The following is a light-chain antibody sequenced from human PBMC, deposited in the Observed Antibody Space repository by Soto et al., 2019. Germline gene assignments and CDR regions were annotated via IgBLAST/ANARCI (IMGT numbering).Light chain of an antibody. CDR2: DNN. Sequence: QSVLTQPPSASAAPRQKVTISCSGSSSNIGSNYVSWYQQLPGTAPKLLIYDNNKLPSGIPDRFSGSKSGTSATLGITGLQTGDEADYYCGTWDSSLSDLVFGGGTKLTVL. CDR3: GTWDSSLSDLV. J-gene: IGLJ2*01. CDR1: SSNIGSNY. V-gene: IGLV1-51*01.